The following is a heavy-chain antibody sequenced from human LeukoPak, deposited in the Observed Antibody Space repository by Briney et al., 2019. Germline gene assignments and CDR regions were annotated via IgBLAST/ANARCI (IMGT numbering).Heavy chain of an antibody. J-gene: IGHJ4*02. V-gene: IGHV3-43*01. CDR2: INRRGHT. CDR3: AKEVDCPSDCLFFHS. Sequence: GGSLRLSCAASGFTFDRFTIHWVRQTPGKGMEWVSLINRRGHTFYADSVKGRFTISRDNSRNSVFLQMNSLRPEDTALYHCAKEVDCPSDCLFFHSWGQGTLVTVSS. D-gene: IGHD2-21*02. CDR1: GFTFDRFT.